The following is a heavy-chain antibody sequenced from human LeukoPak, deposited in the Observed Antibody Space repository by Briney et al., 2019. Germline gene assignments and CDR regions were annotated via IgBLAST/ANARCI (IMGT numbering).Heavy chain of an antibody. V-gene: IGHV3-74*01. CDR1: GFAFSSYW. Sequence: GGSLRLSCATSGFAFSSYWMHWVRQVPGKGLVWVSRVNGDGTSTSYADSVQGRFTISRDNAKNTLYLYMNSLRGDDTAIYFCVRSCSSGSCYGYKDYWGQGTLVTVSS. D-gene: IGHD2-2*01. J-gene: IGHJ4*02. CDR2: VNGDGTST. CDR3: VRSCSSGSCYGYKDY.